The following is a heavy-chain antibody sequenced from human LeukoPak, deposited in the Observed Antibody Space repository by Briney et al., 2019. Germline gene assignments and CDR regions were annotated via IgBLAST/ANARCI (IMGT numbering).Heavy chain of an antibody. CDR2: INPNSGGT. Sequence: ASVKVSCKASGYTFTGYYMHWVRQAPGQGLEWMGRINPNSGGTNYAQKFQGRVTMTRDTSISTAYMELSRLRSDDTAVYYCARGYYYNSSALFDIWAKGKMFTVSS. D-gene: IGHD3-22*01. CDR3: ARGYYYNSSALFDI. J-gene: IGHJ3*02. V-gene: IGHV1-2*06. CDR1: GYTFTGYY.